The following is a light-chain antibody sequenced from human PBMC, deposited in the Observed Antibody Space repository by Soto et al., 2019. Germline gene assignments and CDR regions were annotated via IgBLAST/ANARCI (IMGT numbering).Light chain of an antibody. V-gene: IGKV3-20*01. CDR2: GAS. Sequence: EIVLTQSPGTLSLSPGERATLSCRASQSVSSSYLAWYQQKPGQAPRLLIHGASSRATGIPDRFSGSGSGTDFTLTISRLGPEDFAVYYCQEYGSSPRTFGQGTKLDIK. CDR1: QSVSSSY. J-gene: IGKJ1*01. CDR3: QEYGSSPRT.